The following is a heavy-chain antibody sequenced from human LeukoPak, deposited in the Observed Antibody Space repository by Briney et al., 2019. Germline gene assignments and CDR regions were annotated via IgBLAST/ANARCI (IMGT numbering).Heavy chain of an antibody. CDR2: IIDSGNSI. V-gene: IGHV3-23*01. Sequence: GGSLRLSCAASGFTFSSCAMSWVRQAPGKGLEWVSTIIDSGNSIYYADSVKGRFTVSRDNSKNTVFLEMISLRVEDTALYHCAKGHGDWGGNYLDHWGQGAQVTVSS. CDR3: AKGHGDWGGNYLDH. CDR1: GFTFSSCA. D-gene: IGHD4-17*01. J-gene: IGHJ4*02.